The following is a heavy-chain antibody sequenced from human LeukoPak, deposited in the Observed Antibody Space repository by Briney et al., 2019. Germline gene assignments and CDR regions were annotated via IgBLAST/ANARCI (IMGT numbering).Heavy chain of an antibody. CDR2: ISYDGSNK. J-gene: IGHJ4*02. CDR1: GFTFSSYG. Sequence: GGSLRLSCAASGFTFSSYGMHWVRQAAGKGLEWVAVISYDGSNKYYAVSVKGRFTISRANSKNTRYLQRTSLRSEDTAVYYCASLPYYYDSSGYYSGYWGQGTLVTVSS. D-gene: IGHD3-22*01. CDR3: ASLPYYYDSSGYYSGY. V-gene: IGHV3-30*03.